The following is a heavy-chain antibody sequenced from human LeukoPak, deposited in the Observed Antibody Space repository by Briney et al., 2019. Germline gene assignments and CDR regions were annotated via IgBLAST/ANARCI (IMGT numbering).Heavy chain of an antibody. J-gene: IGHJ4*02. D-gene: IGHD2-2*01. CDR1: GFTVSSNY. CDR2: IYSGGST. Sequence: GGSLRPSCAASGFTVSSNYMSWVRQAPGKGLEWVSVIYSGGSTYYADSVKGRFTISRDNSKNTLYLQMNSLRAEDTAVYYCARRGPAGFDYWGQGTLVTVSS. V-gene: IGHV3-66*01. CDR3: ARRGPAGFDY.